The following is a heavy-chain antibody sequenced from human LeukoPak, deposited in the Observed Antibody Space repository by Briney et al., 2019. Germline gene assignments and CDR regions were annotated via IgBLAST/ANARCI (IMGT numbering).Heavy chain of an antibody. J-gene: IGHJ4*02. CDR1: GGSISSYY. CDR2: IYYSGST. Sequence: SETLSLTCTVSGGSISSYYWSWIRQPPGKGLEWIGYIYYSGSTNYNPPLKSRVTISVDTSKNQFSLKLSSVTTADTAVYYCARHRRWLQRYYFDYWGQGTLVTVSS. V-gene: IGHV4-59*08. D-gene: IGHD5-24*01. CDR3: ARHRRWLQRYYFDY.